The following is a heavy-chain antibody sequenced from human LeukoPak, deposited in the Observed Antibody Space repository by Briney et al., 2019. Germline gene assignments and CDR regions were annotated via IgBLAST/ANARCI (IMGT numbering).Heavy chain of an antibody. Sequence: PGGSLRLSCAASGFTFSSYWMNWVRQAPGKGLEWVANIKQDGSDKYYVDSVKGRFTISRDNAKNSLYLQMSSLRAEDTAVYYCARSLGYCSAGSCFPFDYWGQGTLVTVSS. CDR1: GFTFSSYW. D-gene: IGHD2-15*01. V-gene: IGHV3-7*05. CDR3: ARSLGYCSAGSCFPFDY. CDR2: IKQDGSDK. J-gene: IGHJ4*02.